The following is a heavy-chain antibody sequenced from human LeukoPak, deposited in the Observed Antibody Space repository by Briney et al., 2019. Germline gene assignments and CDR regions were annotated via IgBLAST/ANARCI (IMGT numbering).Heavy chain of an antibody. CDR3: TRGHPHGWELYLDY. V-gene: IGHV3-23*01. CDR2: ISGSGGST. Sequence: PGGSLRLSCAASGFTFRNYLMNWVRQAPGKGLEWVSAISGSGGSTYYADSVKGRFTISRDNSKNTLYLQMNSLRVEDTAVYYCTRGHPHGWELYLDYWGQGTLVTVSS. CDR1: GFTFRNYL. D-gene: IGHD1-26*01. J-gene: IGHJ4*02.